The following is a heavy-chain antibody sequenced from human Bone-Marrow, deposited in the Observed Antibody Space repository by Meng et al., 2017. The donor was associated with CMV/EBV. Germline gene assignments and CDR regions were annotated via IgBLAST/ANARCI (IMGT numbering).Heavy chain of an antibody. CDR2: ISYDGSNK. Sequence: GGSLRLSCAASGFTFSSYAMHWVRQAPGKGLEWVAVISYDGSNKCYADSVKGRFTISRDNSKNTLYLQMNSLRAEDTAVYYCARVGRGAVGARGEYYFDYWGQGTLVTVSS. CDR3: ARVGRGAVGARGEYYFDY. CDR1: GFTFSSYA. V-gene: IGHV3-30*04. J-gene: IGHJ4*02. D-gene: IGHD1-26*01.